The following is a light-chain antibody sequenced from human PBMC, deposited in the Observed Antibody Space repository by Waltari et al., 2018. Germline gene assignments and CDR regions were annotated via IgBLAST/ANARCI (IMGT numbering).Light chain of an antibody. CDR3: MHATQFPLT. CDR1: QSLVQSDGNTY. Sequence: IVMTQTPLSSPVTLGQPASISCRSSQSLVQSDGNTYFSWLQQRPGQPPRLLIYKVYNRFAGAPSRIRASGARTDFTLKNSRVKAEDVGVYSCMHATQFPLTFGQGTKVETK. CDR2: KVY. V-gene: IGKV2-24*01. J-gene: IGKJ1*01.